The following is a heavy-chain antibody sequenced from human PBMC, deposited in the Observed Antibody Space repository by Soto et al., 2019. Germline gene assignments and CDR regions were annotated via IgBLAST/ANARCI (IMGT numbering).Heavy chain of an antibody. J-gene: IGHJ6*02. CDR3: ARDGPQEQWLYYYYSMDV. Sequence: QVQLVQSGAEVKKPGASVKVSCKASGYTFTSYGISWVRQAPGQGLEWMGWISAYNGNTNYAQKLQGRVTMTTDTSTSTAYMELRSLGSDDTAVYYCARDGPQEQWLYYYYSMDVWGQGTTVTVSS. CDR1: GYTFTSYG. D-gene: IGHD6-19*01. V-gene: IGHV1-18*01. CDR2: ISAYNGNT.